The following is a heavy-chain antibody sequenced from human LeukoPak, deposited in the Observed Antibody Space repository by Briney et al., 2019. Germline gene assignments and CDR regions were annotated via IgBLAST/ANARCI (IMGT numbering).Heavy chain of an antibody. Sequence: GGSLRLSCAASGFTFSSYAMSWVRQAPGKGLEWVSAISGSGGSTYYADSVKGRFTISRDNSKNTLYLQMNSLRAEDTAVYYCAKDRGWFVRSSYDFWSGYRDDWFDPWGQGTLVTVSS. CDR1: GFTFSSYA. D-gene: IGHD3-3*01. CDR2: ISGSGGST. J-gene: IGHJ5*02. V-gene: IGHV3-23*01. CDR3: AKDRGWFVRSSYDFWSGYRDDWFDP.